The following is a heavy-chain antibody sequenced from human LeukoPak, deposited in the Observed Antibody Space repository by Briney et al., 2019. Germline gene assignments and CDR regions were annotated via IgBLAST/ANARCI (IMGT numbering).Heavy chain of an antibody. Sequence: SQTLSLTCAISGDSVSSNIAGWNWIRQSPSRGLEWLGRTYYRSKWYSDYAVSVRGRITVNPDTSTNQFSLQLNSVTPEDTAVYYCARYTSSWFFDSWGLGTLVTVSS. CDR2: TYYRSKWYS. CDR3: ARYTSSWFFDS. V-gene: IGHV6-1*01. D-gene: IGHD6-13*01. J-gene: IGHJ4*02. CDR1: GDSVSSNIAG.